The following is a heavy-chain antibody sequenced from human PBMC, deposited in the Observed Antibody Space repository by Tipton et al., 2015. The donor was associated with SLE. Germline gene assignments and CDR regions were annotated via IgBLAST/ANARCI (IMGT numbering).Heavy chain of an antibody. CDR1: GYSISSGYY. J-gene: IGHJ6*02. V-gene: IGHV4-38-2*01. CDR3: ARVNWVVVAARNYYGMDV. D-gene: IGHD2-15*01. CDR2: IYHSGST. Sequence: TLSLTCAVSGYSISSGYYWGWIRQPPGKGLEWIGSIYHSGSTYYNPSLKSRVTISVDTSKNQFSLKLSSVTAADTAVYYCARVNWVVVAARNYYGMDVWGQGTTVTVSS.